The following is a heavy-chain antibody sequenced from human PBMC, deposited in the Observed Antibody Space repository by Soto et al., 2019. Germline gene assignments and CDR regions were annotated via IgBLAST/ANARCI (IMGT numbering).Heavy chain of an antibody. CDR1: GGTFSSYA. V-gene: IGHV1-69*13. J-gene: IGHJ3*02. Sequence: SVKVSCKASGGTFSSYAISWVRQAPGQGLEWMGGIIPIFGTANYAQKFQGRVTITADESTSTDYMELSSLRSEDTAVYYCAIYYYDSSGYYAFDIWGQGTMVTVSS. CDR2: IIPIFGTA. D-gene: IGHD3-22*01. CDR3: AIYYYDSSGYYAFDI.